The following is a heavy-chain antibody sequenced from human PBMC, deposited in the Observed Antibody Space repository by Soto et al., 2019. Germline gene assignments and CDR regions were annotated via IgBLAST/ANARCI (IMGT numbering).Heavy chain of an antibody. J-gene: IGHJ6*02. Sequence: GGSLRLSCAASGFTFSSYWMHWVRQAPGKGLVWVSRINSDGSSTSYADSVKGRFTISRDNAKNTLYLQMNSLRAEDTAVYYCARPEYYYGSGSYFYYYGMDVWGQGTTVTVSS. CDR2: INSDGSST. CDR3: ARPEYYYGSGSYFYYYGMDV. V-gene: IGHV3-74*01. CDR1: GFTFSSYW. D-gene: IGHD3-10*01.